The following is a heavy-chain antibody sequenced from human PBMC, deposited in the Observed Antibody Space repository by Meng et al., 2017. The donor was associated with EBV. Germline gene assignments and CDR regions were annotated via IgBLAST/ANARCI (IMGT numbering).Heavy chain of an antibody. Sequence: QGQLVQCAAEVKKPGSAGKVSCKTSGGPFRYYAISWVRQAPGQGLEWLGGFLPRLGAPNYAQKFHGRVKITADESTSTHYMDLSSLRSEDTAIYYCASESGRGYTPDYWGQGTLVTVSS. J-gene: IGHJ4*02. V-gene: IGHV1-69*01. D-gene: IGHD3-10*01. CDR2: FLPRLGAP. CDR3: ASESGRGYTPDY. CDR1: GGPFRYYA.